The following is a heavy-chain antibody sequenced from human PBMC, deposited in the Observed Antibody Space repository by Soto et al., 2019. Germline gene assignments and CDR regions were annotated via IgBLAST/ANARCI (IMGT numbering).Heavy chain of an antibody. CDR1: GYTFTRYY. D-gene: IGHD2-15*01. J-gene: IGHJ1*01. V-gene: IGHV1-46*03. CDR3: TRTLTPNPAEYFQH. CDR2: INPSGGST. Sequence: QVQLVQSGAEVKKPGASVKVACKASGYTFTRYYMHWVRQAPGQGLEWMGLINPSGGSTSYAQKFQGRVTMTGDTSTSTVYMDLSSLRSEDTAVYYCTRTLTPNPAEYFQHWGQGTLVTVSS.